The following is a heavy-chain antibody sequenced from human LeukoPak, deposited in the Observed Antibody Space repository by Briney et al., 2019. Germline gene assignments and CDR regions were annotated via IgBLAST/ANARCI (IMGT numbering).Heavy chain of an antibody. CDR2: IIPILGIA. Sequence: SVKVSCKASGGTFSSYAISWVRQAPGQGLEWMGRIIPILGIANHAQKFQGRVTITADKSTSTAYMELRSLRSDDTAVYYCARASQSYDFWSGYAPRGFDIWGQGTMVTVSS. CDR1: GGTFSSYA. D-gene: IGHD3-3*01. CDR3: ARASQSYDFWSGYAPRGFDI. V-gene: IGHV1-69*04. J-gene: IGHJ3*02.